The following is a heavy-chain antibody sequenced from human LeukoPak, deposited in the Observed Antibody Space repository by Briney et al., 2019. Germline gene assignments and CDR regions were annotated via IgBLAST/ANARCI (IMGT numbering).Heavy chain of an antibody. CDR3: ARDGGGDYPRDEAFDI. D-gene: IGHD2-21*02. V-gene: IGHV1-18*01. CDR2: ISAYNGDT. Sequence: EASVKVSCKASGYTFTSYGISWVRQAPGQGLEWMGWISAYNGDTNYAQKLQGRVTMTTDTSTSTAYMELRSLRSDDTAVYYCARDGGGDYPRDEAFDIWGQGTMVTVSS. CDR1: GYTFTSYG. J-gene: IGHJ3*02.